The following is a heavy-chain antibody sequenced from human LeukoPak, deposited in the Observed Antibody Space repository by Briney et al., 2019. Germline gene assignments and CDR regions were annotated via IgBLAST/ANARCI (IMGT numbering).Heavy chain of an antibody. J-gene: IGHJ4*02. CDR1: GYTFTGYY. CDR3: ARGGGFGSSWYEAY. Sequence: ASVKVSCKASGYTFTGYYVHWVRQAPGQGLEWMGWINPNSGGTNYAQKFQGRVTMTSDTSINTTYMELSGLTPDDTALYYCARGGGFGSSWYEAYWGQGTLVTVSS. CDR2: INPNSGGT. D-gene: IGHD6-13*01. V-gene: IGHV1-2*02.